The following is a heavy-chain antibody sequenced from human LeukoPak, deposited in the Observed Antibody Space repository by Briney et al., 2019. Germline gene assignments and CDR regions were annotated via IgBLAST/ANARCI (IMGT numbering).Heavy chain of an antibody. CDR1: GGTFISYA. D-gene: IGHD2-21*01. CDR3: ARYTYCGGDCYSGNWFDP. CDR2: IIPIFGTA. Sequence: VASVKVSCKASGGTFISYAISWVRQAPGQGLEWMGGIIPIFGTANYAQKFQGRVTITADESTSTAYMELSSLRSEATAVYYCARYTYCGGDCYSGNWFDPWGQGTLVTVSS. V-gene: IGHV1-69*13. J-gene: IGHJ5*02.